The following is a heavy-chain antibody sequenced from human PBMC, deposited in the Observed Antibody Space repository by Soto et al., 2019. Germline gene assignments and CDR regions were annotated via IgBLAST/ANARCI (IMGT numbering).Heavy chain of an antibody. D-gene: IGHD2-15*01. CDR3: ARRRVLRVVAATPYWLHP. V-gene: IGHV4-34*01. J-gene: IGHJ5*02. Sequence: PSETLSLTCAVYGGSFSGYYWSWIRQPPGKGLEWIGEINHSGSTNYNPSLKSRVTISVDTSKNQFSLKLSSVTAADTAVYYCARRRVLRVVAATPYWLHPWGPGTMVTV. CDR2: INHSGST. CDR1: GGSFSGYY.